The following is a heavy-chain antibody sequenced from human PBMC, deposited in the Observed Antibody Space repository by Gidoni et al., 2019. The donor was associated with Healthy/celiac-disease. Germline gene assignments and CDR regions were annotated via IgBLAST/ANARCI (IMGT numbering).Heavy chain of an antibody. Sequence: EVQLVESGGGLVKPGGSLRLSCAASGFTFSNAWMSWVRQAPGKGLEWVGRIKSKTDGGTTDYAAPVKGRFTISRDDSKNTLYLQMNSLKTEDTAVYYCTTDRSIAAAESAVWGQGTMVTVSS. CDR2: IKSKTDGGTT. V-gene: IGHV3-15*01. J-gene: IGHJ3*01. CDR1: GFTFSNAW. CDR3: TTDRSIAAAESAV. D-gene: IGHD6-13*01.